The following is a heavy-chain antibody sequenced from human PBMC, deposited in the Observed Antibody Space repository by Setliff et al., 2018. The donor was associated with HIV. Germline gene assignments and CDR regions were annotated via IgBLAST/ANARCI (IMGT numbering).Heavy chain of an antibody. J-gene: IGHJ5*02. Sequence: TLSLTCTVSGASISTYYWSWIRQPPGKGLEWIGYIFYSGSSNYNPSLKSRVTMSVDTSKNQFSLNLTSATAADTAVYYCARDRGSYNFWSGLARGDNWFDPWGQGTLVTVSS. CDR3: ARDRGSYNFWSGLARGDNWFDP. V-gene: IGHV4-59*01. CDR1: GASISTYY. CDR2: IFYSGSS. D-gene: IGHD3-3*01.